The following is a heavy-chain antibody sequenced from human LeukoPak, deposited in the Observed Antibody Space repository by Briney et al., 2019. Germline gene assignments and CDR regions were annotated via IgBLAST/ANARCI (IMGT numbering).Heavy chain of an antibody. CDR1: GFTFSSHV. V-gene: IGHV3-23*01. Sequence: GGSLRLSCAASGFTFSSHVMSWVRQAPGQGLEWVSAISGGGDSTYYADSVKGRFTISRDSSRDTLCLQMNSLRAEDSAIYYCAKVFRSGDLFVSDSWGQGTLVTVSS. D-gene: IGHD4-17*01. CDR3: AKVFRSGDLFVSDS. CDR2: ISGGGDST. J-gene: IGHJ4*02.